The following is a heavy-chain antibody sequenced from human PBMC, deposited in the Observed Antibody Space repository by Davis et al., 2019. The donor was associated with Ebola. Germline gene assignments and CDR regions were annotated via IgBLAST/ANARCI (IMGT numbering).Heavy chain of an antibody. Sequence: SETLSLTCAVYGGSFSDYYWSWIRQPPGKGLEWIGYIYYSGSTNYNPSLKSRVTISVDTSKNQFSLKLSSVTAADTAVYYCAQDSSGWYYFDYWGQGTLVTVSS. V-gene: IGHV4-59*08. D-gene: IGHD6-19*01. CDR2: IYYSGST. J-gene: IGHJ4*02. CDR3: AQDSSGWYYFDY. CDR1: GGSFSDYY.